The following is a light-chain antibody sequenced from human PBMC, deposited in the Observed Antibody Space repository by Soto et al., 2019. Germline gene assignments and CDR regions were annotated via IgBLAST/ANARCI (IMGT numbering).Light chain of an antibody. CDR2: YAA. Sequence: DVQMTQSPSSLSASVGARVTFSCRASQDISRYFAWYQQRPGKVPKLLIYYAANLQLGVPPRFSGSGSGTDFKPTIRSPQPKDVGTYDGQPDNNDTPGTFGQRTQVYIK. CDR1: QDISRY. J-gene: IGKJ1*01. CDR3: QPDNNDTPGT. V-gene: IGKV1-27*01.